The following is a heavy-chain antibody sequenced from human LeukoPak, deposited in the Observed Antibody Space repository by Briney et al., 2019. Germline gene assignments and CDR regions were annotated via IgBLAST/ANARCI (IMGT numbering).Heavy chain of an antibody. CDR2: INHSGST. D-gene: IGHD3-3*01. J-gene: IGHJ6*03. CDR1: GGSINSYY. V-gene: IGHV4-34*01. Sequence: PSETLSLTCTVSGGSINSYYWSWIRQPPGKGLEWIGEINHSGSTNYNPSLKSRVTISVDTSKNQFSLKLSSVTAADTDVYYCARVKIKGGITIFKEYHYMDVWGKGTTVTVSS. CDR3: ARVKIKGGITIFKEYHYMDV.